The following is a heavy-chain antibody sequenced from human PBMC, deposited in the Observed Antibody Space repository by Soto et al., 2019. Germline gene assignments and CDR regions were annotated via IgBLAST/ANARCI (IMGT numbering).Heavy chain of an antibody. D-gene: IGHD1-26*01. CDR1: FTFSMYS. V-gene: IGHV3-21*06. CDR3: TRDEGGSYDSWFHP. CDR2: ISSGAAYI. Sequence: VQVVESGGGLVQPGGSLTLSCNFTFSMYSMNWVRQAPGKGLEWVASISSGAAYIKYAGSVQGRFTISRDNAKNTVSLQMGSLRVEDTAVYFCTRDEGGSYDSWFHPWGQGTQVTVSA. J-gene: IGHJ5*02.